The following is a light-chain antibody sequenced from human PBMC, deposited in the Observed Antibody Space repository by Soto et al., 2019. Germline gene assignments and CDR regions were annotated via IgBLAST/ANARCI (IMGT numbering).Light chain of an antibody. Sequence: DIQMTQSPSTLSAFVGDRVTITCRARQSISTWLAWYQQKPGTVPKLLIFKASSLQSGVPPRFSGSGSGNDFTLTISSLQPDDLATYYCQQYNPSSRTFGQGTKVEIK. CDR2: KAS. CDR3: QQYNPSSRT. CDR1: QSISTW. V-gene: IGKV1-5*03. J-gene: IGKJ1*01.